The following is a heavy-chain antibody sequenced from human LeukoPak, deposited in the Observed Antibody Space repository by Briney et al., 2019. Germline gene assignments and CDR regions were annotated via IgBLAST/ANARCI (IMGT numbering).Heavy chain of an antibody. V-gene: IGHV5-10-1*01. J-gene: IGHJ4*02. CDR3: ARHTYYDILTGYRESPYYFDY. D-gene: IGHD3-9*01. Sequence: GESLRISCKGSGYSFTSYWISWVRQMPGKGLEWMGRIDPSDSYTNYSPSFQGHVTISADKSISTAYLQWSSLKASDTAMYYCARHTYYDILTGYRESPYYFDYWGQGTLVTVSS. CDR2: IDPSDSYT. CDR1: GYSFTSYW.